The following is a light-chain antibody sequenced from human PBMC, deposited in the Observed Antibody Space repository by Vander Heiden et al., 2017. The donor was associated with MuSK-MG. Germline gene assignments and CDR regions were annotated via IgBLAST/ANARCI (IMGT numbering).Light chain of an antibody. V-gene: IGLV1-44*01. CDR2: TNN. CDR1: SSNIGSNP. J-gene: IGLJ1*01. CDR3: AVWDDSLNGCV. Sequence: QSVLTPSTSAAGTPGQRVTISCSGSSSNIGSNPVNWYQQLPGAAPSLVIYTNNQRPSGVPARFSAFKSGTSASLAISGLQPDDEGDYYCAVWDDSLNGCVFGPGTQVTVL.